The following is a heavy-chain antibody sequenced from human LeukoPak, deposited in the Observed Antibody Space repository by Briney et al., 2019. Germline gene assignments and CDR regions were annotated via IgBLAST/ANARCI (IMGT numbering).Heavy chain of an antibody. CDR2: IYSGGST. D-gene: IGHD2-8*01. V-gene: IGHV3-53*01. CDR1: GFTVSSNY. Sequence: GGSLRLSCAASGFTVSSNYMSWVRQAPGKGLEWVSVIYSGGSTYYADSVKGRFTISRDNSKNTLYLQMNSLRAEDTAVYYCAREDIVPRGFDPWGQGTLVTVSS. J-gene: IGHJ5*02. CDR3: AREDIVPRGFDP.